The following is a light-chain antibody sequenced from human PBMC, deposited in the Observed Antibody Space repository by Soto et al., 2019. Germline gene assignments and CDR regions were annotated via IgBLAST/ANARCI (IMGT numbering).Light chain of an antibody. CDR3: CSYAGRYTYV. V-gene: IGLV2-11*01. CDR2: DVS. CDR1: SSDVGGYNY. J-gene: IGLJ1*01. Sequence: QSVLTQPRSVSGSPGQSVTISCTGASSDVGGYNYVSWYQQHPGKAPKLMIYDVSKRPSGVPDRFSGSKSGNTASLTISGLQTEDEADYYCCSYAGRYTYVFGTGTKLTGL.